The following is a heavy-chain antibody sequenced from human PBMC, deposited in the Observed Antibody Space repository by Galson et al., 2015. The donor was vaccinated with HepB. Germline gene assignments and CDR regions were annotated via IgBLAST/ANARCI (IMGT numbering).Heavy chain of an antibody. CDR3: ARAPVVAASFYHYYYGMDV. CDR1: GGTFSSYA. Sequence: SVKVSCKASGGTFSSYAISWVRQAPGQGLEWMGGIIPIFGTANYAQKFQGRVTITADESASTAYMELSSLRSEDTAVYYCARAPVVAASFYHYYYGMDVWGQGTTVTVSS. CDR2: IIPIFGTA. D-gene: IGHD2-15*01. V-gene: IGHV1-69*13. J-gene: IGHJ6*02.